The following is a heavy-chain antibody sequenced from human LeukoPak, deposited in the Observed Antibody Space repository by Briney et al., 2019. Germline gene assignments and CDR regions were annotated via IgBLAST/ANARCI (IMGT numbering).Heavy chain of an antibody. J-gene: IGHJ5*02. D-gene: IGHD5-18*01. CDR2: IYPGDSDT. CDR3: ARHRGYSYGLSGWFDP. Sequence: GESLKISCKGSGYSFSSYWIAWVRPMPGKGLEWMGIIYPGDSDTRYSPSFQGQVTISADKSISTAYLQWGSLKASDTAMYYCARHRGYSYGLSGWFDPWGQGTLVTVSS. CDR1: GYSFSSYW. V-gene: IGHV5-51*01.